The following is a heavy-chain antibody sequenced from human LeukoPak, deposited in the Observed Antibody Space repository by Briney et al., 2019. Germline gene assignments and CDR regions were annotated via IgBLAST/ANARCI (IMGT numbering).Heavy chain of an antibody. CDR3: AKAGGYCSGGNCYANY. CDR2: ISNDGVNK. J-gene: IGHJ4*02. V-gene: IGHV3-30*18. D-gene: IGHD2-15*01. CDR1: GFPFTDYA. Sequence: GGSLRLSCAASGFPFTDYAIHWVRQAPGKGLEWVAVISNDGVNKYYADSVKGRFTISRDNSKNTLYLHMNTLRPEDTALYYCAKAGGYCSGGNCYANYWGQGTLVTVSS.